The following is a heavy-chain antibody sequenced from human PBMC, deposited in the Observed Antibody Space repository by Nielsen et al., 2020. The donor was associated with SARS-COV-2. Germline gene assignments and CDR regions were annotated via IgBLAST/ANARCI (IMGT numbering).Heavy chain of an antibody. V-gene: IGHV4-30-2*01. J-gene: IGHJ3*02. CDR3: ARGGRITFGGADDAFDI. Sequence: SETLSLTCAVSGVSISSGGYSWSWIRQPPGKGLEWIGYIYHSGRTYYNPSLKSRVTLSVDRSKNQFSLKLSSVTAADTAVYYCARGGRITFGGADDAFDIWGQGTMVTVSS. CDR2: IYHSGRT. D-gene: IGHD3-16*01. CDR1: GVSISSGGYS.